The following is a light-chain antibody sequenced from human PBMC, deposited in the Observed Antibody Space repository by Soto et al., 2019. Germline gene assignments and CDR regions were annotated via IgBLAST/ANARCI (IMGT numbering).Light chain of an antibody. CDR2: AAS. V-gene: IGKV3-15*01. J-gene: IGKJ3*01. Sequence: EIVMTQSPATLSVSPGERATLSCRASQAVSSNLAWYQQKPGQAPRLLIYAASTRAAGIPDRFSGSGSGTGFTLTIISLQSEDFALYFCQQYNNWPFTFGPGTKVDIK. CDR1: QAVSSN. CDR3: QQYNNWPFT.